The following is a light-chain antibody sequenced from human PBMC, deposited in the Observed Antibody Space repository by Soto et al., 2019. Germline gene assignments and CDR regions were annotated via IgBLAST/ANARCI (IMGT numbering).Light chain of an antibody. J-gene: IGKJ1*01. CDR3: MQGAHWPRT. CDR2: KVS. Sequence: DVGMTQSPLSLPVTLGQPASISCRSSQSLVYSDGNTYLSWFQQRPGQSPRRLIYKVSNRDSGVPERFSGSGSGTDFTLKISRVEAEDVGVYYCMQGAHWPRTFGQGTKVDIK. CDR1: QSLVYSDGNTY. V-gene: IGKV2-30*01.